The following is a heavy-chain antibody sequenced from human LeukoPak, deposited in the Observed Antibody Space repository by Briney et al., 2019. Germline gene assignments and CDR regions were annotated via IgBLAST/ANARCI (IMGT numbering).Heavy chain of an antibody. CDR3: ARDGDRSGYYETNWFDP. J-gene: IGHJ5*02. V-gene: IGHV3-20*04. CDR2: INGNGDNT. CDR1: GFTFHDYD. Sequence: PGGSLRLSCAASGFTFHDYDMSWVRQAPGKGLEWVSGINGNGDNTRYGDSVKGRFTISRDNAKNFLYLQMNSLRAEDTAFYYCARDGDRSGYYETNWFDPWGQGTLVTVSS. D-gene: IGHD3-22*01.